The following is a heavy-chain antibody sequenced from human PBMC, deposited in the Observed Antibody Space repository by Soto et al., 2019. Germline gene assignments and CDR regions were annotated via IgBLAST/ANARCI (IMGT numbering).Heavy chain of an antibody. CDR3: ARDHGPDLGSGRYNWFDP. V-gene: IGHV4-59*01. CDR2: IYYSGST. J-gene: IGHJ5*02. Sequence: PSETLSLTCTVSGGSISSYYWSWIRQPPGKGLEWIGYIYYSGSTNYNPSLKSRVTISVDTSKNQFSLKLSSVTAADTAVYYCARDHGPDLGSGRYNWFDPWGQGTLVTVSS. CDR1: GGSISSYY. D-gene: IGHD3-10*01.